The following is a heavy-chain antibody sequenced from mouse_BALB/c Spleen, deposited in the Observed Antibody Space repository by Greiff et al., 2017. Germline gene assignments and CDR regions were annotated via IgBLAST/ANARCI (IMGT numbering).Heavy chain of an antibody. Sequence: QVQLQQPGAELVRPGASVKLSCKASGYTFTSYWINWVKQRPGQGLEWIGNIYPSDSYTNYNQKFKDKATLTVDKSSSTAYMQLSSPTSEDSAVYYCTKGWGNLAWFAYWGQGTLVTVSA. CDR2: IYPSDSYT. D-gene: IGHD3-3*01. J-gene: IGHJ3*01. V-gene: IGHV1-69*02. CDR3: TKGWGNLAWFAY. CDR1: GYTFTSYW.